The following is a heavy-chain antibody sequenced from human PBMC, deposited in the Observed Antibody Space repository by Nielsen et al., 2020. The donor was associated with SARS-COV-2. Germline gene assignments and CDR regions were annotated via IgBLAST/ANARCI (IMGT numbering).Heavy chain of an antibody. V-gene: IGHV3-30*04. CDR3: ARDAYGDLIYGMDV. Sequence: GESLKISCPASGFSFMNYNMHWVRQAPGKGLEWVAAILHYGGNVYHADSVKGRFTISRDNSRNTLYLQMNTLRPEDTAVYSCARDAYGDLIYGMDVWGRGTTVTVSS. J-gene: IGHJ6*02. CDR2: ILHYGGNV. D-gene: IGHD4-17*01. CDR1: GFSFMNYN.